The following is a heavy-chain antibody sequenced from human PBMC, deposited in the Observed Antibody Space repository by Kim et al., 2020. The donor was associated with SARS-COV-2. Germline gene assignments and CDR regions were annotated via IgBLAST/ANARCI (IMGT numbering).Heavy chain of an antibody. CDR2: SRDKLKGHTT. J-gene: IGHJ4*02. V-gene: IGHV3-72*01. Sequence: GGSLRLSCRASGFILSDYNMEWFRQAPGRGLEWVGRSRDKLKGHTTEYAESVSGRFSISRDDSKSTLYLQMNSLRIEDTAVYYCSKLRDEWGQGALVTVSS. CDR3: SKLRDE. CDR1: GFILSDYN.